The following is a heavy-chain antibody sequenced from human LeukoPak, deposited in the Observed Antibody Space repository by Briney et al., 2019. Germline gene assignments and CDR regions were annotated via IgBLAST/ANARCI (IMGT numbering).Heavy chain of an antibody. CDR1: SGSISSYC. CDR3: ARGPFQAVGAFDY. J-gene: IGHJ4*02. Sequence: SETLSLTCTVSSGSISSYCWSWIRQPAGKGLEWIGRICASGSTNYNPSLRSRVTISVDKSKNQISLNLSSVTAADTALYYCARGPFQAVGAFDYWGQGTLVTVSS. V-gene: IGHV4-4*07. CDR2: ICASGST. D-gene: IGHD6-13*01.